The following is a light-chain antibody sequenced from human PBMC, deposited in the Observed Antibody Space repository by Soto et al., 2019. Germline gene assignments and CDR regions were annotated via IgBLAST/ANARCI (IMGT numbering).Light chain of an antibody. V-gene: IGLV1-40*01. Sequence: QSVLTQPPSVSGAPGQRVTISCTGSSSNIGAGYDVHWYQQLPGTAPKLLIYGNSNRPSGVPDRFSGSKSGTSASLAITGLQAWDEADYYCQSYDSSLSGNVVFGGGTKLTVL. CDR1: SSNIGAGYD. CDR2: GNS. CDR3: QSYDSSLSGNVV. J-gene: IGLJ2*01.